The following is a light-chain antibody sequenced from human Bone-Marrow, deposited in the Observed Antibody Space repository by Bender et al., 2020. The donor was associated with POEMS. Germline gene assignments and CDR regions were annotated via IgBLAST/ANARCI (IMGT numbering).Light chain of an antibody. CDR1: GSDAGAYKF. V-gene: IGLV2-11*01. Sequence: QSALTQPDSVSGSLGQSVTISCTGTGSDAGAYKFFSWYQQHPGKAPKLMIYDVNKRPSGVPDRFSGSKSGTSASLAISGLRSEDEADYYCAAWDDSLSGWVFGGGTKLTVL. J-gene: IGLJ3*02. CDR2: DVN. CDR3: AAWDDSLSGWV.